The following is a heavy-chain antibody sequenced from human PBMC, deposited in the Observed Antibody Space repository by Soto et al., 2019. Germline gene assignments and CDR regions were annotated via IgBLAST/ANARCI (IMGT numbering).Heavy chain of an antibody. Sequence: SETLSLTCAVYGGSFSGYYWSWIRQPPGKGLEWIGEINHSGSTNYNPSLKSRVTISVDTSKNQFSLKLSSVTAADTAVYYCARIGTTYSVYYYYYMDVWGKGTTVTVSS. CDR3: ARIGTTYSVYYYYYMDV. D-gene: IGHD1-7*01. J-gene: IGHJ6*03. CDR2: INHSGST. CDR1: GGSFSGYY. V-gene: IGHV4-34*01.